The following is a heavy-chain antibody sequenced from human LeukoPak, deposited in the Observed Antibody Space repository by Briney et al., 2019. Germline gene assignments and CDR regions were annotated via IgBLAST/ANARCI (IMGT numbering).Heavy chain of an antibody. CDR2: ISAYNGNT. V-gene: IGHV1-18*01. D-gene: IGHD3-16*02. Sequence: ASVKVSCKASGCTFTSYGISWVRQAPGQGLEWMGWISAYNGNTNYAQKLQGRVTMTTDTSTSTAYMELRSLRSDDTAVYYCARDGRIMITFGGVIVPDYWGQGTLVTVSS. J-gene: IGHJ4*02. CDR1: GCTFTSYG. CDR3: ARDGRIMITFGGVIVPDY.